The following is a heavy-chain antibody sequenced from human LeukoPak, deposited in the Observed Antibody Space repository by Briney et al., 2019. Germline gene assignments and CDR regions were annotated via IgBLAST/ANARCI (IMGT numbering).Heavy chain of an antibody. CDR3: ASDYGSGSYSVSYYGMDV. Sequence: GVLRLSCAASGFTFSIYGMHWVRQAPGKGLEWVAVIWYDGSNKYYADSVKGRFTISRDNSKNTLYLQMNSLRAEDTAVYYCASDYGSGSYSVSYYGMDVWGQGTTVTVSS. V-gene: IGHV3-33*01. D-gene: IGHD3-10*01. J-gene: IGHJ6*02. CDR2: IWYDGSNK. CDR1: GFTFSIYG.